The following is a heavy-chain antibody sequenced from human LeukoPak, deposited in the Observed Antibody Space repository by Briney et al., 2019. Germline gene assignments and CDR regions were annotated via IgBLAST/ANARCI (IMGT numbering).Heavy chain of an antibody. CDR3: ARKLVHYFDY. CDR2: ISSSASTI. Sequence: GGSLRLSCALSGFTPCRDEMSWDRQAPGKGREWLSYISSSASTIYYADSVKGRFTISRDNAKNSLYLQMSSLRAEDTTVYFCARKLVHYFDYWGQGTLVTVSS. D-gene: IGHD6-6*01. CDR1: GFTPCRDE. J-gene: IGHJ4*02. V-gene: IGHV3-48*03.